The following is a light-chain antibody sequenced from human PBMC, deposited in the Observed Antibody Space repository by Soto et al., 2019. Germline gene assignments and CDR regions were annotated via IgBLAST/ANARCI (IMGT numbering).Light chain of an antibody. J-gene: IGLJ2*01. CDR1: SSNIGKNA. V-gene: IGLV1-36*01. CDR3: AAWDDSLNGPV. CDR2: YDD. Sequence: QSVLTQPPSVSEAPRQRVTISCSGSSSNIGKNAVNWYQQLPGKAPKLLIYYDDLLPSGVSDRFSGSKSGTSASLAISGLQSDDEADYYCAAWDDSLNGPVFGGGTQLTVL.